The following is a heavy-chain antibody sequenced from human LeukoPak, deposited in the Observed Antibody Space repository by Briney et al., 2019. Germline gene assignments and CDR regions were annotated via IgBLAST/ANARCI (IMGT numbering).Heavy chain of an antibody. CDR3: AKERHGENWFDP. CDR2: ISGDGGST. D-gene: IGHD4-17*01. V-gene: IGHV3-43*02. J-gene: IGHJ5*02. Sequence: GGSLRLSCAASGFTFDNYAMHWVRQAPGKGLEWVSLISGDGGSTYYADSVKGRFTISRDNSKNSLYLQMNSLRTEDTALYYCAKERHGENWFDPWGQGTLVTVSS. CDR1: GFTFDNYA.